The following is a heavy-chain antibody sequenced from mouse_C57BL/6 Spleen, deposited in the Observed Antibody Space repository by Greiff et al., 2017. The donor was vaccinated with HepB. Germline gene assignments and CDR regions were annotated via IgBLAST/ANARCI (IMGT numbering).Heavy chain of an antibody. J-gene: IGHJ2*01. CDR1: GYTFTDYY. V-gene: IGHV1-76*01. D-gene: IGHD1-1*01. Sequence: QVQLKESGAELVRPGASVKLSCKASGYTFTDYYINWVKQRPGQGLEWIARIYPGSGNTYYNEKFKGKATLTAEKSSSTAYMQLSSLTSEDSAVYFCARLLRYNFDYWGQGTTLTVSS. CDR3: ARLLRYNFDY. CDR2: IYPGSGNT.